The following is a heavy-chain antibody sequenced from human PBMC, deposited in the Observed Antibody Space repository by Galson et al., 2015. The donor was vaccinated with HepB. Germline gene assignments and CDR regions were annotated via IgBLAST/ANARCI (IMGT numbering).Heavy chain of an antibody. V-gene: IGHV4-30-4*01. CDR1: GGFISSGDYY. J-gene: IGHJ5*02. D-gene: IGHD3-10*01. CDR3: ARGITMVRGPVRNGFDP. CDR2: IYYSGST. Sequence: LSLTCTVSGGFISSGDYYWSWIRQPPGKGLEGIGYIYYSGSTYYSPSLKSRVTLSVDTSKNQFPLKLTFVTAADTAGYYCARGITMVRGPVRNGFDPWGQGTLVTVSS.